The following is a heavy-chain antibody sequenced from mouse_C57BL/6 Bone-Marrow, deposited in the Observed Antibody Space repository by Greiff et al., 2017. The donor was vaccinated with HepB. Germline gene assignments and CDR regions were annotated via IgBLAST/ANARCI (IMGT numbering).Heavy chain of an antibody. Sequence: VQLQQSGAELVRPGASVKLSCTASGFNIKDDYMHWVKQRPEQGLEWIGWIDPENGDTEYASKFQGKATITADTSSNTAYLQLSSLTSADTAVYYCTTTTAPEDYWGQGTTLTVSS. V-gene: IGHV14-4*01. CDR2: IDPENGDT. CDR1: GFNIKDDY. CDR3: TTTTAPEDY. D-gene: IGHD1-2*01. J-gene: IGHJ2*01.